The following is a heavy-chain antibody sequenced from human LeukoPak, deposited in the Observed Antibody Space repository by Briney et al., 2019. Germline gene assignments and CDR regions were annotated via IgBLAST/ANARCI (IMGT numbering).Heavy chain of an antibody. V-gene: IGHV4-30-4*01. Sequence: SQTLPLTCTVSGGSISSGDYYWSWIRQPPGKGLEWIGYIYYSGSTNYNPSLKSRVTISVDTSKNQFSLKLSSVTAADTAVYYCARDGPRVTAMGPLLSGGMDVWGQGTTVTVSS. CDR2: IYYSGST. J-gene: IGHJ6*02. D-gene: IGHD2-21*02. CDR1: GGSISSGDYY. CDR3: ARDGPRVTAMGPLLSGGMDV.